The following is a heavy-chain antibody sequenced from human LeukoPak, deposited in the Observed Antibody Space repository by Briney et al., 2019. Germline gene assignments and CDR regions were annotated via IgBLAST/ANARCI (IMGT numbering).Heavy chain of an antibody. CDR1: GFTFSSYS. Sequence: GGSLRLSCAASGFTFSSYSMNWVRQAPGKGLEWVSSISGSSSYIYYADSVKGRFTISRDNAKNSLYLQMNSLRAEDTAVYYCARDFDYDFSAFDYWGQGTLVTVSS. V-gene: IGHV3-21*01. J-gene: IGHJ4*02. D-gene: IGHD3-3*01. CDR2: ISGSSSYI. CDR3: ARDFDYDFSAFDY.